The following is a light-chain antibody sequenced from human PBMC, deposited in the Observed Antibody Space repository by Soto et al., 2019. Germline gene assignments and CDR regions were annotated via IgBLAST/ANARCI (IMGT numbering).Light chain of an antibody. CDR1: SSNIGAGYD. CDR2: GNT. Sequence: QSVLTQPPSVSGAPGQRVTISCTGSSSNIGAGYDVHWYQQLPGTAPKLLIYGNTNRPSGVPDRFSGSKSGTSASLAITGLQAEDEADYYCQSSDSSLSASLVFGGGTKLTVL. J-gene: IGLJ2*01. CDR3: QSSDSSLSASLV. V-gene: IGLV1-40*01.